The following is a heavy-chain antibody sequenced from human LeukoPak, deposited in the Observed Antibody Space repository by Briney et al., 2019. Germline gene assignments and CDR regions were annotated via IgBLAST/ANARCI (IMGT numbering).Heavy chain of an antibody. CDR3: AKAIGTTGTTSPIYYYYYGMDV. Sequence: GGSLRLSCAASGFTFSSYAMSWVRQAPGKGLEWVSAISGSGGSTYYADSVKGRFTISRDNSKNTLYLQMNSLRAEDTAVYYCAKAIGTTGTTSPIYYYYYGMDVWGQGTTVTVSS. CDR2: ISGSGGST. CDR1: GFTFSSYA. J-gene: IGHJ6*02. V-gene: IGHV3-23*01. D-gene: IGHD1-1*01.